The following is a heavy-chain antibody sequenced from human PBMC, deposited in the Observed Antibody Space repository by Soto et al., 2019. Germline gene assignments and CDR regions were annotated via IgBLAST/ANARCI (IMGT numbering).Heavy chain of an antibody. V-gene: IGHV1-69*06. J-gene: IGHJ4*02. D-gene: IGHD1-26*01. CDR3: ASERSAQYFDF. CDR1: GGTFSSHG. CDR2: IIPTFGTP. Sequence: QVQLVQSGTVVQRRGSSVKVSCQASGGTFSSHGMAWVRQAPGQGLEWMGGIIPTFGTPTYAPKFQGRVTIPADKSTNTASMELSSLRSEDTGVYYCASERSAQYFDFWGQGTLITVSS.